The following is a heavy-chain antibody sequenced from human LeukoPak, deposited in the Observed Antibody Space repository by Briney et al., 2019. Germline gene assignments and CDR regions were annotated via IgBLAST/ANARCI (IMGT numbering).Heavy chain of an antibody. Sequence: ASVKVSCKASGYTFTSYGISWVRQAPGQGLEWMGRISAYNGNTNYAQKLQGRVTMTTDTSTSTAYMELRSLRSDDTAVYYCARVPRAYSSSWYGMDVWGQGTTVTVSS. J-gene: IGHJ6*02. V-gene: IGHV1-18*01. CDR2: ISAYNGNT. D-gene: IGHD6-13*01. CDR3: ARVPRAYSSSWYGMDV. CDR1: GYTFTSYG.